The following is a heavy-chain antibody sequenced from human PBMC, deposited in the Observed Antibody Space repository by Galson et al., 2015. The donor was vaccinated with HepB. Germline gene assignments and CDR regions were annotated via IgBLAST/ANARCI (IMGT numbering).Heavy chain of an antibody. CDR3: AGDKLVAAAPLDY. J-gene: IGHJ4*02. D-gene: IGHD6-13*01. CDR1: GFTFSNYG. CDR2: IWSDGTNK. Sequence: SLRLSCAASGFTFSNYGMQWVRQAPGKGLEWVALIWSDGTNKYYADSVKGRFTFSRDNNKNTLYLQMDSLRGEDTAVYYCAGDKLVAAAPLDYWGQGTLVTVSS. V-gene: IGHV3-33*01.